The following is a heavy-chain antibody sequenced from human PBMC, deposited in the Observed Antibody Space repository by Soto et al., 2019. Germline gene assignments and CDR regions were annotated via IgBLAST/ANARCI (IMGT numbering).Heavy chain of an antibody. J-gene: IGHJ5*02. CDR1: GGSISSYY. CDR2: MYYGGRT. V-gene: IGHV4-59*08. D-gene: IGHD2-15*01. Sequence: PSETLALTCTVSGGSISSYYWSWIRQPPGKGLEWIGYMYYGGRTNYNPSLKSRVTISVDTSKMQVSLKLSSVTAADTAVYFCERGTPSPLIVSSSRGAWFAPWGQRSSVTVSS. CDR3: ERGTPSPLIVSSSRGAWFAP.